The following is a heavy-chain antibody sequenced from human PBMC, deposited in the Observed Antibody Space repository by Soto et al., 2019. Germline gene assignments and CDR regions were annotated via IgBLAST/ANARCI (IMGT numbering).Heavy chain of an antibody. V-gene: IGHV4-31*03. CDR3: ARDTSSQIAVAGMGWFDP. J-gene: IGHJ5*02. CDR2: IYYSGST. Sequence: LSLTCTVSGGSISSGGYYWSWIRQHPGKGLEWIGYIYYSGSTYYNPSLKSRVTISVDTSKNQFSLKLSSVTAADTAVYYCARDTSSQIAVAGMGWFDPWGQGTLVTVSS. D-gene: IGHD6-19*01. CDR1: GGSISSGGYY.